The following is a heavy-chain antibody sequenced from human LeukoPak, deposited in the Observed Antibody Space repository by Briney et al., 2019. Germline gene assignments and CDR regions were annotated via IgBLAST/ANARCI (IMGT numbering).Heavy chain of an antibody. V-gene: IGHV3-53*01. Sequence: GGSLRLSCAASGFTVSSNYMSWVRQAPGKGLEWVSVIYSGGSTYYADSVKGRFTISRDNSKNTLYLQMNSLRAEDTAVYYCAKEGQLGGDINWFDPWGQGTLVTVSS. CDR3: AKEGQLGGDINWFDP. CDR2: IYSGGST. CDR1: GFTVSSNY. J-gene: IGHJ5*02. D-gene: IGHD6-6*01.